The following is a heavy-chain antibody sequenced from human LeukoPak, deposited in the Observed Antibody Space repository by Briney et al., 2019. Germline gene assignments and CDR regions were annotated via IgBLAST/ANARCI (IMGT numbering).Heavy chain of an antibody. CDR3: AKDGPDGLD. V-gene: IGHV3-48*04. Sequence: GGSLRLSCAASGFTFSSYNMNWVRQAPGKGLEWVSYISSSGSTIYYADSVKGRFTISRDNSKNSLYLQMNSLRAEDTALYYCAKDGPDGLDWGQGTLVTVSS. CDR2: ISSSGSTI. D-gene: IGHD2-21*01. J-gene: IGHJ4*02. CDR1: GFTFSSYN.